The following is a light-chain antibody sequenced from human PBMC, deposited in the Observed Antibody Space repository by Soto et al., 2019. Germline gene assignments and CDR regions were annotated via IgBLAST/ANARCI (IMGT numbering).Light chain of an antibody. Sequence: DVVLTQSPLSLPVTLGQPASISCRSSQSLVHSDGNTYLSWFQQRPGQSPRRLIYKVSNWDSGVPDRFSVSGSGTDFTLKISRVEAEDVGFYYCMQATYWPWTFGQGTKVEIK. J-gene: IGKJ1*01. CDR3: MQATYWPWT. CDR1: QSLVHSDGNTY. V-gene: IGKV2-30*02. CDR2: KVS.